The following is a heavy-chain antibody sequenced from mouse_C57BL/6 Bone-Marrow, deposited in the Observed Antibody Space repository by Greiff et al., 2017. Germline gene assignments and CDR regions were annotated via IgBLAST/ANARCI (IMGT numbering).Heavy chain of an antibody. CDR3: TRMIASTTVVADFAMDY. CDR1: GYTFTDYE. J-gene: IGHJ4*01. D-gene: IGHD1-1*01. Sequence: QVQLQQSGAELVRPGASVTLSCKASGYTFTDYEMHWVKQTPVHGLEWIGAIDPETGGTAYNQKFKGKAILTADKSSSAAYMEIRSLTSEDSAVYYCTRMIASTTVVADFAMDYWGQGTSVPVSS. V-gene: IGHV1-15*01. CDR2: IDPETGGT.